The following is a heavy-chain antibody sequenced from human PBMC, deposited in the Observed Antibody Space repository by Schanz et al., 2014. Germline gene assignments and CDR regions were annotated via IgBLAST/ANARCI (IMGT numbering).Heavy chain of an antibody. CDR1: GGTFSSYT. CDR3: ARGRGCTGGSCYSWFDL. CDR2: IVPIAGIT. J-gene: IGHJ5*02. Sequence: QVQLVQSGAEVKKPGSSMKVSCKASGGTFSSYTFSWVRQAPGQGLEWMGRIVPIAGITNYAQRFQGRVTITADKSSDTAYMELSSLRSEDTAVYYCARGRGCTGGSCYSWFDLWGQGTLVTVSS. V-gene: IGHV1-69*02. D-gene: IGHD2-15*01.